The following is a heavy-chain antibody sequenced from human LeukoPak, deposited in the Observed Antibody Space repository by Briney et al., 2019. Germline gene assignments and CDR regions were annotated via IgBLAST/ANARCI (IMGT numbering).Heavy chain of an antibody. CDR1: GFTFTSYS. CDR2: ISGGGGST. J-gene: IGHJ4*02. CDR3: AKGGKWDVTPFDY. V-gene: IGHV3-23*01. Sequence: GGSLRLSCAASGFTFTSYSMNWVRQAPGKGLEWVSTISGGGGSTYYADSVKGQFTISRDNSKNTLYLQVNSLRAEDTAVYYCAKGGKWDVTPFDYWGQGTLVTVSS. D-gene: IGHD1-26*01.